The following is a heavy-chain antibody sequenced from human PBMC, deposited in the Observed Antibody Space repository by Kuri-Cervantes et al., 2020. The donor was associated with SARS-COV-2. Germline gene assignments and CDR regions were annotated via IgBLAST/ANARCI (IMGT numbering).Heavy chain of an antibody. CDR2: ISHDGKNK. V-gene: IGHV3-30*18. CDR3: AKDRVGVQDF. D-gene: IGHD2-21*01. Sequence: GSLKISCAASGFNFSRTDMHWVRQAPGKGLEWVAVISHDGKNKKCTASGKGRFTISRDNSQNTLYLHMKSLRSEDTAIYYCAKDRVGVQDFWGQGTLVTVSS. CDR1: GFNFSRTD. J-gene: IGHJ4*02.